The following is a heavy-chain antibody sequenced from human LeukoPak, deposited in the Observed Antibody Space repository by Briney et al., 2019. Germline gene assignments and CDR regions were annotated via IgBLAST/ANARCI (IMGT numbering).Heavy chain of an antibody. J-gene: IGHJ4*02. CDR1: GGSISSSSYY. Sequence: SETLSLTCTVSGGSISSSSYYWGWIRQPPGKGLEWIGYIYYSGSTNYNPSLKSRVTISVDTSKNQFSLKLSSVTAADTAVYYCARGLLYESYDSSGYHLWGQGTLVTVSS. D-gene: IGHD3-22*01. V-gene: IGHV4-61*05. CDR3: ARGLLYESYDSSGYHL. CDR2: IYYSGST.